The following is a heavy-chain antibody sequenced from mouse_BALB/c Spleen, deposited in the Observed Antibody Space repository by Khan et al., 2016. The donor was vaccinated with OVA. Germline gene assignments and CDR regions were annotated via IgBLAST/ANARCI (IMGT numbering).Heavy chain of an antibody. V-gene: IGHV2-6-4*01. CDR2: IWGGGGT. CDR1: GFSLSRYN. CDR3: ARAYYRYDGYYAMDY. D-gene: IGHD2-14*01. J-gene: IGHJ4*01. Sequence: VQLQQSGPGLVAPSQSLSITCTVSGFSLSRYNIHWVRQPPGKGLEWLGMIWGGGGTDYNSTLKSRLSIRKDNSKSQVLLKTNSLQTDDTAIYYCARAYYRYDGYYAMDYWGQGTSVTVSS.